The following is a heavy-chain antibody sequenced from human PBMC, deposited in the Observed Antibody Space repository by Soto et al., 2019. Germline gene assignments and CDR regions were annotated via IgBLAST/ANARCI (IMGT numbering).Heavy chain of an antibody. D-gene: IGHD2-8*01. J-gene: IGHJ4*02. V-gene: IGHV3-30-3*01. CDR3: ARARIVLTVYAALDY. CDR1: GFTFSSYA. Sequence: QVQLVESGGGVVQPGRSLRLSCAASGFTFSSYAMHWVRQAAGKGLEWVAVISDDGTNKYYADSVKGRFTISRDNSNNTLYLQMNSLRAEDTAVYYCARARIVLTVYAALDYWGQGTLVTVSS. CDR2: ISDDGTNK.